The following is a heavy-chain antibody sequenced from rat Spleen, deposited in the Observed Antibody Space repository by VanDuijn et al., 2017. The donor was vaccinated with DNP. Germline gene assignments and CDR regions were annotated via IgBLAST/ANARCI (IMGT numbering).Heavy chain of an antibody. V-gene: IGHV5-46*01. CDR2: ISTSGGST. D-gene: IGHD1-1*01. CDR1: GFTFSSFP. Sequence: EVQLVESGGGLVQPGRSMKLSCAASGFTFSSFPMAWVRQAPTKGLEWVATISTSGGSTYYRDSVKGRFTISRDNAKSTLYLQMNSLRSEDTATYYCTRGGLYYSGDVDYWGQGVMVTVSS. CDR3: TRGGLYYSGDVDY. J-gene: IGHJ2*01.